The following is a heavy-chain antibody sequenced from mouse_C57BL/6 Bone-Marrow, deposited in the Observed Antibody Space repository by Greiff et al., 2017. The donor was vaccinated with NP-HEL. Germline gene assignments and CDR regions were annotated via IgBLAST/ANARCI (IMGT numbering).Heavy chain of an antibody. Sequence: VQLQQSGAELVRPGASVKLSCKASGYTFTDYYINWVKQRPGQGLEWIARFYPGSGNTYYNEKFKGKATLTAEKSSSTAYMQLSSLTSEDSAVYFCARYEGGYYFYAMDYWGQGTSVTVSS. D-gene: IGHD2-3*01. CDR2: FYPGSGNT. V-gene: IGHV1-76*01. CDR3: ARYEGGYYFYAMDY. J-gene: IGHJ4*01. CDR1: GYTFTDYY.